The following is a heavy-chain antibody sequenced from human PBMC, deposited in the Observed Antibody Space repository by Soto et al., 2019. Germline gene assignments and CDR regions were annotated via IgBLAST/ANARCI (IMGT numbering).Heavy chain of an antibody. CDR3: ARDEVVVVAASVYYYYGMDV. CDR1: GGTFSSYA. Sequence: SVKVSCKASGGTFSSYAISWVRQAPGQGLEWMGGIIPIFGTANYAQKFQGRVTITADESTGTAYMELSSLRSEDTAVYYCARDEVVVVAASVYYYYGMDVWGQGTTVTVSS. D-gene: IGHD2-15*01. J-gene: IGHJ6*02. V-gene: IGHV1-69*13. CDR2: IIPIFGTA.